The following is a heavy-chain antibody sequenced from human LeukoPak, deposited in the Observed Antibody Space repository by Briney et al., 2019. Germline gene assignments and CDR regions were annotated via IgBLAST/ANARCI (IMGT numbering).Heavy chain of an antibody. J-gene: IGHJ4*02. CDR2: IYPGDSDT. CDR1: GYSFTSYW. D-gene: IGHD3-16*02. CDR3: ARAPYVLGSYRILGYFDY. V-gene: IGHV5-51*01. Sequence: GESLKISCKGSGYSFTSYWIGWVRQMPGKGLEWMGIIYPGDSDTRYSPSFQGQVTISADKSISTAYLQWSSLKASDTAMYYCARAPYVLGSYRILGYFDYWGQGTLVTVSS.